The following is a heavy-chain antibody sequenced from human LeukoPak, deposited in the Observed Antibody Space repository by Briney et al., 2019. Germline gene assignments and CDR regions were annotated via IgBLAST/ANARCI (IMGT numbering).Heavy chain of an antibody. CDR1: GFTFDDYG. J-gene: IGHJ4*02. CDR3: ARGTGLAVAPPFDY. V-gene: IGHV3-20*04. Sequence: GGSLILSCAASGFTFDDYGMSWVRQAPGKGLEWVSGINWNGGSTGYADSVKGRFTISRDNAKNSLYLQMNSLRAEDTALYYCARGTGLAVAPPFDYWGQGTLVTVSS. CDR2: INWNGGST. D-gene: IGHD6-19*01.